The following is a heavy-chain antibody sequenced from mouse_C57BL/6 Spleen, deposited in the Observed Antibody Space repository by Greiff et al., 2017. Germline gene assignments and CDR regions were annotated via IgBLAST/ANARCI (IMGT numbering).Heavy chain of an antibody. J-gene: IGHJ1*03. Sequence: EVKLVESGGGLVKPGGSLKLSCAASGFTFSDYGMHWVRQAPEKGLEWVAYISSGRSTIYYADTVKGRFTISSDNAKNTLFLQMTSLRSEDTAMYYCARPVTTVVGPYFDVWGTGTTVTVSS. CDR2: ISSGRSTI. CDR1: GFTFSDYG. D-gene: IGHD1-1*01. V-gene: IGHV5-17*01. CDR3: ARPVTTVVGPYFDV.